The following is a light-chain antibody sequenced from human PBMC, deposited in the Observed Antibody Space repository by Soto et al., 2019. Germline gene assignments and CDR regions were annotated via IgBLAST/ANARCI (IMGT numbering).Light chain of an antibody. CDR2: DVN. J-gene: IGLJ1*01. CDR1: STDVDTYNY. V-gene: IGLV2-14*03. Sequence: QSALTPPASVSGSPGQSITISCSGISTDVDTYNYVSWYQLHPGEAPKVLIYDVNSRPSGVSNRLSGSRSGNTASLTISGVQAEAEVHYYSCSHTTGSMRYVFGTGTKVTVL. CDR3: CSHTTGSMRYV.